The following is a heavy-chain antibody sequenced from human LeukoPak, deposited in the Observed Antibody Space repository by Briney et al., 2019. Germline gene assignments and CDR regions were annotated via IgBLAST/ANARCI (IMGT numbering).Heavy chain of an antibody. J-gene: IGHJ6*03. D-gene: IGHD3-22*01. CDR3: ARGTYYYDSSAYYGVGFGYYMDV. V-gene: IGHV1-69*05. CDR1: GGTFSSYA. Sequence: ASVKLSCKASGGTFSSYAISWVRQAPGQGLEWMGGIIPIFGTTNYAQKFQGRVTITTDESTSTAYMELSSLRSEDTAVYYCARGTYYYDSSAYYGVGFGYYMDVWGKGTTVTVSS. CDR2: IIPIFGTT.